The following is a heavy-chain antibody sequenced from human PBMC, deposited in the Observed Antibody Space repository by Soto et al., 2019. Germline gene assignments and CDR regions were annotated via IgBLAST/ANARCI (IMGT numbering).Heavy chain of an antibody. D-gene: IGHD1-7*01. CDR2: ISSSSDTI. CDR1: GFTFSTYS. V-gene: IGHV3-48*01. Sequence: GGSMRLSCEASGFTFSTYSMHWVRQAPGRGLQWLSYISSSSDTIYYADSVKGRFTIYRDNAKNSLYLQMNSLRADDTAVYYCARPGTTSDYYYFMDVWGKGTTVTVSS. J-gene: IGHJ6*03. CDR3: ARPGTTSDYYYFMDV.